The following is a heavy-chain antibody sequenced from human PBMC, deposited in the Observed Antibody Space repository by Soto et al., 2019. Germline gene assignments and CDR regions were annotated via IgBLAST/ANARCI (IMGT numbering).Heavy chain of an antibody. D-gene: IGHD1-1*01. CDR2: INAGNGNT. Sequence: QVQLVQSGAEEKKPGASVKVSCKASGYTFTSYAMHWVRQAPGQRLEWMGWINAGNGNTKYSQKFQGRVIITRDTSASTAYMELSSLRSEDTAVYYCARERKPEPLGYYYYGMDVWGQGTTVTVSS. J-gene: IGHJ6*02. CDR1: GYTFTSYA. V-gene: IGHV1-3*05. CDR3: ARERKPEPLGYYYYGMDV.